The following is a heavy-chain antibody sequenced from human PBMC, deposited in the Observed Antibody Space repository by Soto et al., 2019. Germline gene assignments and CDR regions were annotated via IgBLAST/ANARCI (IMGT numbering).Heavy chain of an antibody. V-gene: IGHV3-73*01. CDR3: TRRGDFYDSSVDY. J-gene: IGHJ4*02. CDR1: GFTFSGSA. CDR2: IRSKASSYAT. Sequence: LRLSCATSGFTFSGSAMHWVRQASGKGLEWVGRIRSKASSYATDYAASVKDRFTISRDASKNTAYLQMNSLKTEDTAVYYCTRRGDFYDSSVDYWGQGTLVTVSS. D-gene: IGHD3-22*01.